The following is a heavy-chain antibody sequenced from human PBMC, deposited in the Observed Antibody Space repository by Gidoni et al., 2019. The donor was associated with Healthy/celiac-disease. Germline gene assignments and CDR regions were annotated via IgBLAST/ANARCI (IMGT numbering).Heavy chain of an antibody. D-gene: IGHD1-1*01. CDR2: ISYDGSNK. Sequence: QVQLVESGGGVVQPGRSLRLSCAASGFTLSSYAMHWVRQGPVKGLEWVAVISYDGSNKYYADSVKGRFTISRDNSKNTLYLQMNSLRAEDTAVYHCARESWNDVIDYWGQGTLVTVSS. CDR1: GFTLSSYA. V-gene: IGHV3-30-3*01. J-gene: IGHJ4*02. CDR3: ARESWNDVIDY.